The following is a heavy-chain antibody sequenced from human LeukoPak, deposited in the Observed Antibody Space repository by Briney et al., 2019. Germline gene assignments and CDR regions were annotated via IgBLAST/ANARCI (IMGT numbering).Heavy chain of an antibody. CDR1: GFTVSSNY. Sequence: GGSLRLSCAASGFTVSSNYMSWVRQAPGKGLEWVSSISSSSSYIYYADSVKGRFTISRDNAKNSLYLQMNSLRAEDTAVYYCARDQGGSSWYGYRRYYYYYMDVWGKGTTVTISS. CDR3: ARDQGGSSWYGYRRYYYYYMDV. D-gene: IGHD6-13*01. CDR2: ISSSSSYI. V-gene: IGHV3-21*01. J-gene: IGHJ6*03.